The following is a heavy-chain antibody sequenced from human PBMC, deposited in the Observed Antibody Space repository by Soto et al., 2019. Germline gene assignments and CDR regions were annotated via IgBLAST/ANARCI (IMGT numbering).Heavy chain of an antibody. Sequence: GGSLRLSCAASGFSFSSYEMNWVRQAPGKGLEWISHISSSDSIYYADSVKGRFTISRANAKSSLYLQMNSLRADDTAVYYCARSSGSYRPFDSWGQGNPGHRLL. J-gene: IGHJ4*02. D-gene: IGHD3-22*01. CDR2: ISSSDSI. CDR3: ARSSGSYRPFDS. V-gene: IGHV3-48*03. CDR1: GFSFSSYE.